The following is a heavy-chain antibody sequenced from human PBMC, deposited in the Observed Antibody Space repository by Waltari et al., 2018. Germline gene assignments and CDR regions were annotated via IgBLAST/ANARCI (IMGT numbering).Heavy chain of an antibody. V-gene: IGHV4-4*07. J-gene: IGHJ3*01. D-gene: IGHD1-1*01. Sequence: QVQLQESGPGLVKPSETLSLTCTVSGGSMSNNYWNWIRQPAGKGLEYIGRVFTSGGTNYNPSLNRRVTMSIGTSKGQFSLELTSVTAADTAIYYCARAQERRDAFDFWGKGTMVTVSS. CDR2: VFTSGGT. CDR3: ARAQERRDAFDF. CDR1: GGSMSNNY.